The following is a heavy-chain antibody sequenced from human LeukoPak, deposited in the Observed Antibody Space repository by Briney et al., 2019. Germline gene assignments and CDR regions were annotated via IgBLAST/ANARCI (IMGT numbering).Heavy chain of an antibody. D-gene: IGHD1-7*01. CDR1: GGSISSHY. Sequence: SETLSLTCTVSGGSISSHYWSWIRQPPGKGLEWIGYIYYSGSTNYNPSLKSRVTISVDTSKNQFSLKLSSVAAADTAVYYCARGITGTTFFDDWGQGTLVTVSS. V-gene: IGHV4-59*11. J-gene: IGHJ4*02. CDR2: IYYSGST. CDR3: ARGITGTTFFDD.